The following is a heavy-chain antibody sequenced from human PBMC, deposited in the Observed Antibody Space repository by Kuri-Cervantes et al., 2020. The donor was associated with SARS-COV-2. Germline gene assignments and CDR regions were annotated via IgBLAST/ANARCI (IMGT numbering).Heavy chain of an antibody. CDR1: GFTFSSYA. Sequence: GGSLRLSCAASGFTFSSYAMHWVRQAPGKGLEYVSAISSNGGSTYYANSVKGRFTISRDNSKNTLYLQMGSLRAEDMAVYYCARDQVDADYWGQGTLVTVSS. V-gene: IGHV3-64*01. CDR3: ARDQVDADY. J-gene: IGHJ4*02. CDR2: ISSNGGST. D-gene: IGHD2-15*01.